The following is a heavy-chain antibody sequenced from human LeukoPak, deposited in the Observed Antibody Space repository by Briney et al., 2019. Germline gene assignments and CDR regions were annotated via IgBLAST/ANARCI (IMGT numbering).Heavy chain of an antibody. V-gene: IGHV3-48*01. D-gene: IGHD6-6*01. J-gene: IGHJ4*02. CDR3: AKGGAAPHLYYFDN. CDR1: GFTFSSYS. Sequence: GGSLRLSCAASGFTFSSYSMNWVRQAPGKGLEWVSYISSSSSTIYYADSVKGRFTISRDNSKNTLFLQMNSLRAEDTAVYYCAKGGAAPHLYYFDNWGRGTLVTVSS. CDR2: ISSSSSTI.